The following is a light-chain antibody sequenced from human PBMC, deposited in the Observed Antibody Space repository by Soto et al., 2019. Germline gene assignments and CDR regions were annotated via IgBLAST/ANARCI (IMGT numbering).Light chain of an antibody. Sequence: QSALTQPASVSGSPGQSITISCTGTSGDIGSYNRVSWYQQHPGKAPKLIIYEVSSRPSGVANRFSASKSGNTASLTISGLQAEDEADYYCTSYTNINYVIFGGGTKVTVL. CDR1: SGDIGSYNR. CDR2: EVS. V-gene: IGLV2-14*01. CDR3: TSYTNINYVI. J-gene: IGLJ2*01.